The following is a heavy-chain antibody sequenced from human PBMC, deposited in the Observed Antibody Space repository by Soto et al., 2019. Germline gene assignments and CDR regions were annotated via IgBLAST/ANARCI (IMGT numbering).Heavy chain of an antibody. Sequence: EVQLLESGGGLVQPGGSLRLSCAASGFTFNNYAMTWVRQAPGKGLEWVSAISGGGDTTCYADSVKGRFTVSRDGSKNTLYLQMSSLRAEDTALYYCAKGRGGSGSLTPRVDFWGQGTLVPVSS. V-gene: IGHV3-23*01. J-gene: IGHJ4*02. D-gene: IGHD3-10*01. CDR2: ISGGGDTT. CDR3: AKGRGGSGSLTPRVDF. CDR1: GFTFNNYA.